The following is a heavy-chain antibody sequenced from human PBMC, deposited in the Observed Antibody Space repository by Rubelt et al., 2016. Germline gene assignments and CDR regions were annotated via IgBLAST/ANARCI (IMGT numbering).Heavy chain of an antibody. D-gene: IGHD7-27*01. CDR2: TYSGGST. CDR3: ARFTGAFSPCDY. Sequence: VQLVESGGGVVQPGRSLRLSCAASGFTFSSYAMNWVRQAPGKGLEWVSVTYSGGSTYYADSVKGRFTISRDNAENSLYLQMTSLRVEDTAVYYCARFTGAFSPCDYWGRGTLVTVSS. J-gene: IGHJ4*02. V-gene: IGHV3-66*01. CDR1: GFTFSSYA.